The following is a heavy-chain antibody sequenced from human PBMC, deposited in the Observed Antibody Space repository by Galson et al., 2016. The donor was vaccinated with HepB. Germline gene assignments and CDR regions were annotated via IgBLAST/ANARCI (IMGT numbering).Heavy chain of an antibody. CDR1: GFTVSSHY. Sequence: SLRLCCAASGFTVSSHYMSWVRQAPGKGLEWVSVIYSGGSTYYADSVKGRFTISRDNSKNTLFLQMNSLRVEDTAMYYCAREEGEWSSMWHAFDIWGQGTRVTVSS. CDR2: IYSGGST. CDR3: AREEGEWSSMWHAFDI. J-gene: IGHJ3*02. V-gene: IGHV3-66*01. D-gene: IGHD3-3*01.